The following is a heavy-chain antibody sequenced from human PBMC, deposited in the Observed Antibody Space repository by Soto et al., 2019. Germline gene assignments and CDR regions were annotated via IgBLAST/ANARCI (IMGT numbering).Heavy chain of an antibody. CDR2: ISGGGGSK. V-gene: IGHV3-23*01. Sequence: GGSLRLSCAASGFTFSSYAMSWVRQAPGKGLEWVSSISGGGGSKYYADSVKGRFTISRDNSRNTLYLQMNSLRVEDTAVYYCAKGGSRQGYCSGGYCYRPDYWGQGTLVTVSS. CDR3: AKGGSRQGYCSGGYCYRPDY. J-gene: IGHJ4*02. D-gene: IGHD2-15*01. CDR1: GFTFSSYA.